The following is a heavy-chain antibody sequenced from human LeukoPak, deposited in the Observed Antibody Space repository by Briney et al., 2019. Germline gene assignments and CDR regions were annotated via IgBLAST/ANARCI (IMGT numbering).Heavy chain of an antibody. CDR2: GST. D-gene: IGHD3-22*01. V-gene: IGHV3-23*01. CDR3: AKVSGITMIVVVTPSYYFDY. J-gene: IGHJ4*02. Sequence: GSTYYADSVKGRFTISRDNSKNTLYLQMNSLRAEDTAVYYCAKVSGITMIVVVTPSYYFDYWGQGTLVTVSS.